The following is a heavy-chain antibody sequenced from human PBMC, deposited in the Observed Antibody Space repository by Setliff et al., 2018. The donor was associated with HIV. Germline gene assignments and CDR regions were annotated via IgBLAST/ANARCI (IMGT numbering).Heavy chain of an antibody. CDR2: VYRSGTT. D-gene: IGHD6-19*01. Sequence: SETLSLTCDVSGYSIVKGYYWGWIRQPPGKGLEWIGSVYRSGTTDFNPSLERRVTMSVDTSKNQFSLQLNSVTPEDTAVYYCARDSIAVAARAFDIWGQGTMVTVSS. CDR3: ARDSIAVAARAFDI. J-gene: IGHJ3*02. CDR1: GYSIVKGYY. V-gene: IGHV4-38-2*01.